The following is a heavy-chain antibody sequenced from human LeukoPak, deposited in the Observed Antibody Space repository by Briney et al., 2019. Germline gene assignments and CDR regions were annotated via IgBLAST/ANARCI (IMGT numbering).Heavy chain of an antibody. Sequence: GGSLRLSCAASGFTFSSYGMHWVRQAPGKGLEWVAVISYDGSNKYYADSVKGRFTISRDNSKNTLYLQMNSLRAEDTAVYYCAREINYSSGWTGGERVYFDYWGQGTLVTVSS. V-gene: IGHV3-30*03. D-gene: IGHD6-19*01. CDR1: GFTFSSYG. CDR3: AREINYSSGWTGGERVYFDY. J-gene: IGHJ4*02. CDR2: ISYDGSNK.